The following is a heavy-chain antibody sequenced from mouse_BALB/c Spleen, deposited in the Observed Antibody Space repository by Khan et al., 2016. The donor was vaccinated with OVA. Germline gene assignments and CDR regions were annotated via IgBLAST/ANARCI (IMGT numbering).Heavy chain of an antibody. CDR3: TRGGHGSPFDY. Sequence: VQLQQSGPELVKPGASVKISCKASGYTFTDYNMDWVKQSHGKSLEWIGDITPNNGGTIYNQKFKGKATLTVDKSSSTAYMELRSLTSEATAVYYCTRGGHGSPFDYWGQGTTLTVSS. CDR2: ITPNNGGT. D-gene: IGHD1-1*01. V-gene: IGHV1-18*01. J-gene: IGHJ2*01. CDR1: GYTFTDYN.